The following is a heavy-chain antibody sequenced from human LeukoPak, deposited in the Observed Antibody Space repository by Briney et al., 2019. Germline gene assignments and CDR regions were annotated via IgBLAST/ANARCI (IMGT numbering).Heavy chain of an antibody. CDR1: GGSISGTNW. CDR3: SRESGAFCPFGY. D-gene: IGHD1-26*01. V-gene: IGHV4-4*02. J-gene: IGHJ4*02. CDR2: ISLTGRT. Sequence: SETLSLTCGVSGGSISGTNWRSWVRQPPGQGLEWIGEISLTGRTTYNPSLNGRVTMSLDESSNHLSLSLTSVTAADTAIYYCSRESGAFCPFGYWGQGTLVIVPS.